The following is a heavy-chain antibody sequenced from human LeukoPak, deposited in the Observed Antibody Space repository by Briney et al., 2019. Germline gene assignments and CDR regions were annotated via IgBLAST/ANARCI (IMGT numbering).Heavy chain of an antibody. CDR2: IYSGGST. V-gene: IGHV3-53*01. J-gene: IGHJ1*01. CDR1: GFTVSSNY. CDR3: ASPGRVPAAAAEYFQH. Sequence: GGSLRLSCAASGFTVSSNYMSWVRQAPGKGLEWVSVIYSGGSTYYADSVKGRFTISRDNSKNTLYLQMNSLRAEDTAVYYCASPGRVPAAAAEYFQHWGQGTLVTVSS. D-gene: IGHD2-2*01.